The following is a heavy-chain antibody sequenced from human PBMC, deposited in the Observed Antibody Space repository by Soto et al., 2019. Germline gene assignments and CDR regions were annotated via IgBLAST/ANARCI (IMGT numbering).Heavy chain of an antibody. CDR2: INAGNGNT. D-gene: IGHD2-2*01. J-gene: IGHJ6*02. CDR1: GYTFTSYA. Sequence: ASGKVCCKASGYTFTSYAMHWVRQAPGQRLEWMGWINAGNGNTKYSQKFQGRVTITRDTSASTAYMELSSLRSEDTAVYYCARDIVLVPAATDFYGMDVWGQGTTVTVSS. CDR3: ARDIVLVPAATDFYGMDV. V-gene: IGHV1-3*01.